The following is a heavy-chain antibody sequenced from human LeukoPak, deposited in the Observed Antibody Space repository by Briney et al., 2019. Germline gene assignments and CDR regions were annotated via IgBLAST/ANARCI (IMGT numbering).Heavy chain of an antibody. CDR1: GXTFSXXA. CDR3: AKDIGGREPQNAFDI. D-gene: IGHD1-26*01. Sequence: AXGXTFSXXAMSWXXXXPGKXXXXXSAXSGSGGSTYYADSVKGRFTISRDNSKNTLYLQMNSLRAEDTAVYYCAKDIGGREPQNAFDIWGQGTMVTVSS. J-gene: IGHJ3*02. V-gene: IGHV3-23*01. CDR2: XSGSGGST.